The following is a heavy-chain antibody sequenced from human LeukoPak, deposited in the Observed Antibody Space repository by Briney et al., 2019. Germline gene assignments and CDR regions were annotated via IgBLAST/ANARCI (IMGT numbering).Heavy chain of an antibody. Sequence: PSETLSLTCTVSGYSISSGYYWGWIRQPPGKGLEWIGSIYHSGSTYYNPSLKSRVTISVDTSKNQFSLKLSSVTAADTAVYYCARGPGRIAAPGHFDYWGQGTLVTVSS. V-gene: IGHV4-38-2*02. CDR1: GYSISSGYY. D-gene: IGHD6-13*01. CDR2: IYHSGST. J-gene: IGHJ4*02. CDR3: ARGPGRIAAPGHFDY.